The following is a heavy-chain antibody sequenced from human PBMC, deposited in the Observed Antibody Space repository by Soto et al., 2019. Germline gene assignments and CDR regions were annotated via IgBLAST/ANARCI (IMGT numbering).Heavy chain of an antibody. CDR1: GFSLSTSGVG. J-gene: IGHJ4*02. CDR2: IYWDDDK. V-gene: IGHV2-5*02. D-gene: IGHD3-22*01. CDR3: AHRRLAMYYYDSSGYLTREFDY. Sequence: QITLKESGPTLVKPTQTLTLTCTFSGFSLSTSGVGVGWIRQPPGKALEWLALIYWDDDKRYSPSLKSRLTITKDPSKNPVVLTMTNLDPVDTATYYCAHRRLAMYYYDSSGYLTREFDYWGQGTLVTVSS.